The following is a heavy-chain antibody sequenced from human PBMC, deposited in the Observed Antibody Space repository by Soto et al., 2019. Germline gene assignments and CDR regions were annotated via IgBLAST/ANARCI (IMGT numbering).Heavy chain of an antibody. V-gene: IGHV4-28*01. CDR2: IYYTVTT. J-gene: IGHJ4*02. Sequence: PSETVSLTCAVPGYSIGTYNWWGWIRQPPGKGLEGSGYIYYTVTTYYNLSLKSRATMSVDTAKDQFPLNLASVTAADTAVYSCARPSRLKTGPLDYWGPGILVTVSS. CDR1: GYSIGTYNW. D-gene: IGHD3-9*01. CDR3: ARPSRLKTGPLDY.